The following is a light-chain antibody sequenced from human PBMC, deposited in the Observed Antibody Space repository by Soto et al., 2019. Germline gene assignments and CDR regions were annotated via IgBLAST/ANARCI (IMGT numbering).Light chain of an antibody. Sequence: QSVLTQAPSVSGAPWQRVVISCTGSSSNIGAGFDVHWYQQVPGTAPQLLLYINNLRPSGVPARFSGSRSGTSASLAITGLQAEDEADYYCHSYDTSLGASVFGTGTKVTVL. CDR3: HSYDTSLGASV. J-gene: IGLJ1*01. V-gene: IGLV1-40*01. CDR1: SSNIGAGFD. CDR2: INN.